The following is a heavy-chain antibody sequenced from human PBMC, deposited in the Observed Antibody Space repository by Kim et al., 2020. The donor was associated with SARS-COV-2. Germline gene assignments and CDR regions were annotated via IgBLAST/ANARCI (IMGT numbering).Heavy chain of an antibody. J-gene: IGHJ6*02. Sequence: ASVKVSCKASGYTFTSYGISWVRQAPGQGLEWMGWISAYNGNTNYAQKLQGRVTMTTDTSTSTAYMELRSLRSDDTAVYYCARDRYCSSTSCYLRYYYYYYGMDVWGQGTTVTVSS. CDR1: GYTFTSYG. V-gene: IGHV1-18*01. CDR3: ARDRYCSSTSCYLRYYYYYYGMDV. D-gene: IGHD2-2*01. CDR2: ISAYNGNT.